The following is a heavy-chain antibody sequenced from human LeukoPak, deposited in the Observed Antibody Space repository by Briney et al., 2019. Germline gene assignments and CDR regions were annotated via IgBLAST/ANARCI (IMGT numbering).Heavy chain of an antibody. D-gene: IGHD6-19*01. CDR3: ARHAVYAGSGWSFDY. CDR2: ISAYNGNT. V-gene: IGHV1-18*01. CDR1: GYTFTSYG. J-gene: IGHJ4*02. Sequence: ASVKVSCKASGYTFTSYGISWVRQAPGQGLEWTGWISAYNGNTNYAQKLQGRVTMTTDTSTSTAYMELRSLRSDDTAVYYCARHAVYAGSGWSFDYWGQGTLVTVSS.